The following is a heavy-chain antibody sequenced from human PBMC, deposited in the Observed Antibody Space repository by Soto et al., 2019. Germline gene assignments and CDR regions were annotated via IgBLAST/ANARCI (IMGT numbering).Heavy chain of an antibody. CDR1: GFTFSSYA. J-gene: IGHJ4*02. CDR3: AKDASGYSSL. CDR2: VTGSGSKT. V-gene: IGHV3-23*01. D-gene: IGHD6-19*01. Sequence: PGGSLRLSCAASGFTFSSYAMNWVRQAPGKGLEWVSTVTGSGSKTYYADSVKGRFTISRDNSKNTLYLEMNSLRGEDTAVYYCAKDASGYSSLWGQGTLVTVSS.